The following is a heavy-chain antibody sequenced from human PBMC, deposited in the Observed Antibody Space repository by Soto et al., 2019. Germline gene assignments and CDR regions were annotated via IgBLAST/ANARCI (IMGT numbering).Heavy chain of an antibody. D-gene: IGHD4-17*01. Sequence: PGGSVRLSCAASGFTFSSYSMNWVRQAPGKGLEWVSSISSSSSYIYYADSVKGRFTISRDNAKNSLYLQMNSLRAEDTAVYYCARSGDGDAFDIWGQGTMVTVSS. V-gene: IGHV3-21*01. CDR1: GFTFSSYS. CDR3: ARSGDGDAFDI. J-gene: IGHJ3*02. CDR2: ISSSSSYI.